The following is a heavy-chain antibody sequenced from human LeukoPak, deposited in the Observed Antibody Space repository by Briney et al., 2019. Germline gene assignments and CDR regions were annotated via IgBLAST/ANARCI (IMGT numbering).Heavy chain of an antibody. CDR3: ARSHYYGWLRNFDY. Sequence: SETLSLTCAVSGGSISSSNWWSWVRPPPGKGLEWIGEIYHSGSTNYNPSLKSRVTISVDKAKNQFSLKLSSVTAADTAVYYCARSHYYGWLRNFDYWGQGTLVTVSS. CDR1: GGSISSSNW. CDR2: IYHSGST. D-gene: IGHD3-10*01. V-gene: IGHV4-4*02. J-gene: IGHJ4*02.